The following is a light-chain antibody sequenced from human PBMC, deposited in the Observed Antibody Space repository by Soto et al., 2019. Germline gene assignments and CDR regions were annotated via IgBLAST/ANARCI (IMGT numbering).Light chain of an antibody. V-gene: IGKV3-15*01. Sequence: EIVMTQSPATLSVSPGERATLSCRASQSVSSNLAWYQQKPGLAPRLLFYAASTGATGIPARFSGSGSGTDFTLTISSLQSEDFAVYYCQQYNDWPWTLGQGTEVEVK. CDR1: QSVSSN. CDR3: QQYNDWPWT. J-gene: IGKJ1*01. CDR2: AAS.